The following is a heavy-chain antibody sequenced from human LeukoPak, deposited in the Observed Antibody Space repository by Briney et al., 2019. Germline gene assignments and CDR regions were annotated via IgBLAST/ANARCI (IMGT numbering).Heavy chain of an antibody. CDR1: GFTFSSYA. Sequence: PGGSLRLSCAASGFTFSSYAMSWVRQAPGKGLEWVSAISGSGGSTYYAVSVKGPFNIRRDNSKNTPYMQMDHLRAGGTAVYYSAEASAGYSSGWGGYYFDYWGQGTLVTVSS. CDR3: AEASAGYSSGWGGYYFDY. D-gene: IGHD6-19*01. V-gene: IGHV3-23*01. J-gene: IGHJ4*02. CDR2: ISGSGGST.